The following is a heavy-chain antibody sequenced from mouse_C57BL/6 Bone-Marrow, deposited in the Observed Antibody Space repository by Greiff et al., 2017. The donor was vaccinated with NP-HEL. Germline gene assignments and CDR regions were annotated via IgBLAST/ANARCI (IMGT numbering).Heavy chain of an antibody. CDR2: ISNLAYSI. CDR1: GFTFSDYG. D-gene: IGHD1-1*01. J-gene: IGHJ1*03. CDR3: ARPHYYVSHWYFDV. Sequence: EVKLMESGGGLVQPGGSLKLSCAASGFTFSDYGMAWVRQAPRKGPEWVAFISNLAYSIYYADTVTGRFTISRENAKNTLYLEMSSLRSEDTAMYYCARPHYYVSHWYFDVWGTGTTVTVSS. V-gene: IGHV5-15*01.